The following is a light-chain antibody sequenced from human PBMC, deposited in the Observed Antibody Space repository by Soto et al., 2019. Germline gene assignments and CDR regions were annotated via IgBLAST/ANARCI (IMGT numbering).Light chain of an antibody. J-gene: IGKJ4*01. CDR1: QSVSSSY. CDR2: GAS. V-gene: IGKV3-20*01. CDR3: QHYGSSPLP. Sequence: MVLTQSPGTLSLSLGERATLSCRASQSVSSSYLAWYQQKPGQAPRLLIYGASSRATGIPDRFSGSGSGTDFTLTISRLEPEDFAVYYCQHYGSSPLPFGGVTK.